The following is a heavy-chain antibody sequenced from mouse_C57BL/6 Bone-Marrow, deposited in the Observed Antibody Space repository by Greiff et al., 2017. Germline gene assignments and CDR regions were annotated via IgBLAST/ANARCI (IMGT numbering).Heavy chain of an antibody. V-gene: IGHV4-1*01. Sequence: PAAGIDFSRYWMSWVRRAPGKGLEWIGEINPDSSTINYAPSLKDKFIISRDNAKNTLYLQMSKVRSEDTALYYCARRGSNYYFDYWGQGTTLTVSS. CDR1: GIDFSRYW. CDR3: ARRGSNYYFDY. CDR2: INPDSSTI. D-gene: IGHD2-5*01. J-gene: IGHJ2*01.